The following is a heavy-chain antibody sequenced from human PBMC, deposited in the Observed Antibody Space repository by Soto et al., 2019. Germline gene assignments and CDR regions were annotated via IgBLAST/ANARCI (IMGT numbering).Heavy chain of an antibody. Sequence: GGSLRLSCAASGFTVSSNYMSWVRQAPGKGLEWVSVIYSGGSTYYADSVKGRFTISRHNSKNTLYLQMNSLRAEDTAVYYCARDRRDIVVVPAAKIEFHNDAFDIRGQGTTVTVSS. CDR1: GFTVSSNY. J-gene: IGHJ3*02. D-gene: IGHD2-2*01. CDR2: IYSGGST. V-gene: IGHV3-53*04. CDR3: ARDRRDIVVVPAAKIEFHNDAFDI.